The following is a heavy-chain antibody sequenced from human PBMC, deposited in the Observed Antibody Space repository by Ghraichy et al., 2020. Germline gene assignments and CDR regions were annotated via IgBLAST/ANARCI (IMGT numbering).Heavy chain of an antibody. D-gene: IGHD6-19*01. CDR2: ISYDGSNK. Sequence: GGSLRLSCAASGFTFSSYGMHWVRQAPGKGLEWVAVISYDGSNKYYADSVKGRFTISRDNSKNTLYLQMNSLRAEDTAVYYCAKDFGISWGGWTTDHYYGMDVWGQGTTVTVSS. V-gene: IGHV3-30*18. CDR1: GFTFSSYG. CDR3: AKDFGISWGGWTTDHYYGMDV. J-gene: IGHJ6*02.